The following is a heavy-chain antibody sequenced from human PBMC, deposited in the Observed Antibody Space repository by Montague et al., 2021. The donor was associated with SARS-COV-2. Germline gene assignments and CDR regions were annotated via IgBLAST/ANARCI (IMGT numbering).Heavy chain of an antibody. CDR3: ARLLRSCTNGVCRTYYYYALDV. Sequence: SETLSLTCTVSGGSISGFYWSWIRQPPGKGLEWIGYIYYSGSTKXKPSLESRVAVSVDRSKNQVSLKLTSVTAADTAVYYCARLLRSCTNGVCRTYYYYALDVWGQGTTVTVSS. CDR2: IYYSGST. CDR1: GGSISGFY. J-gene: IGHJ6*02. V-gene: IGHV4-59*01. D-gene: IGHD2-8*01.